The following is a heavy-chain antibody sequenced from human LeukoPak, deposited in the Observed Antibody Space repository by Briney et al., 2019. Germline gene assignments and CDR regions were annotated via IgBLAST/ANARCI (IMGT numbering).Heavy chain of an antibody. V-gene: IGHV1-46*01. CDR2: INPSGGST. Sequence: ASVKVSCKASGYTFTNYYMHWVRQAPGQGLEWMGIINPSGGSTSYAQKFQGRVTMTRDTSTSTVYMELSSLRSEDTAVYYCAREIGMGAFDYYYYGMDVWGQGTTVTVSS. CDR3: AREIGMGAFDYYYYGMDV. CDR1: GYTFTNYY. J-gene: IGHJ6*02. D-gene: IGHD3-16*01.